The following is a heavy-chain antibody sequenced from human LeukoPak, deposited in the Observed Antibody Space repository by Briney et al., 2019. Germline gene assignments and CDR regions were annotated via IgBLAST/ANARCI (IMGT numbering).Heavy chain of an antibody. V-gene: IGHV4-34*01. J-gene: IGHJ4*02. CDR2: INQSGNT. CDR3: ARRRYFDY. CDR1: GGSLSVYY. Sequence: PSETLSLTCALYGGSLSVYYWSWIRQPPGKGLEWIGEINQSGNTNYNPSLKSRVTISVDTSKKQFSLKLDSVTAADTAVYYCARRRYFDYWGQGTLVTVSS.